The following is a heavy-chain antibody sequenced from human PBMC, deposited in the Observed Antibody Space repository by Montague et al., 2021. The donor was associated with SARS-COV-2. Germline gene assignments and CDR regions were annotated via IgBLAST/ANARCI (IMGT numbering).Heavy chain of an antibody. CDR2: IWTSGTT. J-gene: IGHJ4*01. V-gene: IGHV4-61*02. CDR3: ANFTRVAAT. CDR1: DGSINTDTYF. D-gene: IGHD2-15*01. Sequence: TLSLTCTVSDGSINTDTYFWSWIRQPAGKGLEWIGRIWTSGTTKYNPTLKSRVTMSMDTSKKQFSLNVTSVTAADTATYYCANFTRVAATWGHGTLVTVSS.